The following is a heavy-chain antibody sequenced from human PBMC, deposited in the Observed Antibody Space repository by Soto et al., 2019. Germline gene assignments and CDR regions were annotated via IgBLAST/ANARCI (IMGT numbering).Heavy chain of an antibody. Sequence: QVQLVQSGAEVKKPGASVKVSCKTSGYTFTSYHISWVRQAPGQGLEWMGWISAYNTNTNYAQKFQGRVTMTSDTLTSTAYMELRSLRSDDTAVYYCASDAPPTDYWGQGTLITVSS. CDR2: ISAYNTNT. CDR1: GYTFTSYH. J-gene: IGHJ4*02. V-gene: IGHV1-18*01. CDR3: ASDAPPTDY.